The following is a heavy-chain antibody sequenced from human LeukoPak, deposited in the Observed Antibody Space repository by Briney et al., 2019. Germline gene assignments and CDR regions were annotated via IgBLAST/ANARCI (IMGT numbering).Heavy chain of an antibody. V-gene: IGHV5-51*01. CDR2: INLGDSDT. D-gene: IGHD1-26*01. CDR1: GHRFTNHW. J-gene: IGHJ5*02. Sequence: GESLKISCEVSGHRFTNHWIGWVRQMPGKGLEWMGIINLGDSDTKYSPSFQGQATISLDKSISTAYLQWRSLKASDTAMYYCARRPYSGSPNWFDPWGQGTLVTVSS. CDR3: ARRPYSGSPNWFDP.